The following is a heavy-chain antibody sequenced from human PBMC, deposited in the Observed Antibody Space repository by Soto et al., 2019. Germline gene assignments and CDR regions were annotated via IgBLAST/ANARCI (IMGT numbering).Heavy chain of an antibody. V-gene: IGHV2-5*02. CDR2: IYWDDDK. Sequence: SGPTLVKPTQTLTLTCTFSGFSLSTSGVGVGWIRQPPGKALEWLALIYWDDDKRYSPSLKSRLTITKDTSKNQVVLTMTNMDPVDTATYYCAHSDYDILTGYSLYYFDYWGQGTLVTVSS. CDR1: GFSLSTSGVG. D-gene: IGHD3-9*01. J-gene: IGHJ4*02. CDR3: AHSDYDILTGYSLYYFDY.